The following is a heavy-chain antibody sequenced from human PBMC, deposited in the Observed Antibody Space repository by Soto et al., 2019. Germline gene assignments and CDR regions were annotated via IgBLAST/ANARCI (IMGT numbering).Heavy chain of an antibody. CDR3: ARRYYDFWSGPGANWFDP. CDR2: ISYDGSNK. Sequence: PGGSLRLSCAASGFTFSSYAMHWVRQAPGKGLEWVAVISYDGSNKYYADSVKGRFTISRDNSKNTLYLQMNSLRAEDTAVYYCARRYYDFWSGPGANWFDPWGQGTLVTVSS. D-gene: IGHD3-3*01. CDR1: GFTFSSYA. J-gene: IGHJ5*02. V-gene: IGHV3-30-3*01.